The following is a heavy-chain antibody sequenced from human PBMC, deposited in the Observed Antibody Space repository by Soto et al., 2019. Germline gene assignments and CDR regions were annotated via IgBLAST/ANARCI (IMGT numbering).Heavy chain of an antibody. J-gene: IGHJ3*02. CDR1: GASFSSGDYY. CDR2: IYYTGNT. Sequence: QVQLQESGPGLVKPSQTLSLTCTVSGASFSSGDYYWNWIRQHPGKVLEWIGSIYYTGNTYYNPSLKSRVTISLDTSKNHFSLNLTSVTAADTAVYYCARPTGTIFSFDIWGQGTMVTVSS. D-gene: IGHD3-3*01. CDR3: ARPTGTIFSFDI. V-gene: IGHV4-31*03.